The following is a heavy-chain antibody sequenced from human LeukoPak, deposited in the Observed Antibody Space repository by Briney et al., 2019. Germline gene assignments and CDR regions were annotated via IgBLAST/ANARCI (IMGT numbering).Heavy chain of an antibody. Sequence: SETLSLTCAVYGRSFSGHYWSWIRQPPGKGLEWIGEINHSGSTSYNSSLKSRVTISVDTSKNQFSLKLSSVTAADTAVYYCARLLAVAGGDAFDIWGQGKMVTVSS. J-gene: IGHJ3*02. D-gene: IGHD6-19*01. CDR3: ARLLAVAGGDAFDI. V-gene: IGHV4-34*01. CDR2: INHSGST. CDR1: GRSFSGHY.